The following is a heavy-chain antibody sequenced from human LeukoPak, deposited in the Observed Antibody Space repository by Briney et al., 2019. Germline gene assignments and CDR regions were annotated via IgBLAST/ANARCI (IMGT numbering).Heavy chain of an antibody. Sequence: ASVKVSCKASGYTFTSYGISWVRQAPGQGLEWMGWISAYNGNTNYAQKLQGRVTMTTDTSTSTAYMELRSLRSDDTAVYYCARGGVVVPVMGDFDYWGQGTLVTVSS. CDR3: ARGGVVVPVMGDFDY. CDR2: ISAYNGNT. J-gene: IGHJ4*02. D-gene: IGHD2-2*01. CDR1: GYTFTSYG. V-gene: IGHV1-18*01.